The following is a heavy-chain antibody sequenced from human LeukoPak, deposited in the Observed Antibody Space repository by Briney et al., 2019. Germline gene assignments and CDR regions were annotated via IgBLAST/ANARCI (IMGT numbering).Heavy chain of an antibody. J-gene: IGHJ3*02. CDR3: ATASGILWSFDI. CDR2: IYSTGST. CDR1: GSSIGTYS. Sequence: SETLSLTCTVSGSSIGTYSWSWIRQPPGKGLEWIGYIYSTGSTHYNPSLKSRVTISVDTSKNQFSLKLSSVTAADTAVYYCATASGILWSFDIWGQGTMVTVSS. D-gene: IGHD2-21*01. V-gene: IGHV4-4*09.